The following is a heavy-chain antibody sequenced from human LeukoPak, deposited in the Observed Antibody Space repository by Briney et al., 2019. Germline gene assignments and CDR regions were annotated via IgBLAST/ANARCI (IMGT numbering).Heavy chain of an antibody. CDR2: MSYSGST. Sequence: PSETLSLTCNVSGGSISSYYWNWIRQPPGKGLEWIGYMSYSGSTHYNPFLESRVTILADTSTSQVSLTLSSVTAEDTAVYYCATYPHYYGTSGVDYWGQGTLVTVSS. V-gene: IGHV4-59*08. J-gene: IGHJ4*02. CDR3: ATYPHYYGTSGVDY. CDR1: GGSISSYY. D-gene: IGHD3-10*01.